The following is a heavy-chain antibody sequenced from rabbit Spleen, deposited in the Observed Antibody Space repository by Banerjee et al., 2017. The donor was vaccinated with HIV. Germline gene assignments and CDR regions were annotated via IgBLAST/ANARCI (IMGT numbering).Heavy chain of an antibody. CDR1: GFSFSSKA. Sequence: QLVESGGGLVKPEGSLKLSCIASGFSFSSKAVMCWVRQAPGKGLEWIGYIDPVFGSTYYASWVNGRFTISSHNAQNTLFLQLNSLTAADTATYFCARETYSSGWGLWGPGTLVTVS. CDR3: ARETYSSGWGL. CDR2: IDPVFGST. V-gene: IGHV1S7*01. D-gene: IGHD4-1*01. J-gene: IGHJ4*01.